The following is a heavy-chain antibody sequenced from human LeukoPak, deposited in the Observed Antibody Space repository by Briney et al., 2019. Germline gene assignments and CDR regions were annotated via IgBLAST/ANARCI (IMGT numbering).Heavy chain of an antibody. V-gene: IGHV1-69*13. CDR2: IIAIFDTG. J-gene: IGHJ5*02. CDR1: GYTFTGYY. Sequence: GASVKVSCKTSGYTFTGYYMHWVRQAPGQGLEWMGGIIAIFDTGNYAQKFQGRVTITADESTSTAYMELSSLRSEDTAVYYCAITYYYGSGSDQGWWFDPWGQGTLVTVSS. CDR3: AITYYYGSGSDQGWWFDP. D-gene: IGHD3-10*01.